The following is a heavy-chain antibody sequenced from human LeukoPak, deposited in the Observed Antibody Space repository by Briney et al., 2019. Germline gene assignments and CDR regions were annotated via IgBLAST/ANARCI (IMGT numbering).Heavy chain of an antibody. D-gene: IGHD4-17*01. CDR1: GGSFSGYY. CDR2: INHSGST. J-gene: IGHJ4*02. CDR3: ARAPGGYGIDY. Sequence: SETLSLTCAVYGGSFSGYYWSWIRQPPGKGLEWIGEINHSGSTNYNPSLKSRVTISVDTSKNQFSLKLSSVTAADTAGYYCARAPGGYGIDYWGQGTLVTVSS. V-gene: IGHV4-34*01.